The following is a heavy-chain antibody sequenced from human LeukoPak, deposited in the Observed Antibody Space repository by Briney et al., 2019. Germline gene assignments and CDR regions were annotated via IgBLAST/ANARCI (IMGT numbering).Heavy chain of an antibody. V-gene: IGHV3-74*01. CDR1: GFTFSSYW. Sequence: GGSLRLSCAASGFTFSSYWMHWVRQAPGKGLVWVSRINSDGSSTSYADSVKGRFTISRDNAKNTLYLQMNSLRAEDTAVYFCARERAYNSGYYYGAFDYWGQGALVTVSS. J-gene: IGHJ4*02. CDR2: INSDGSST. D-gene: IGHD5-12*01. CDR3: ARERAYNSGYYYGAFDY.